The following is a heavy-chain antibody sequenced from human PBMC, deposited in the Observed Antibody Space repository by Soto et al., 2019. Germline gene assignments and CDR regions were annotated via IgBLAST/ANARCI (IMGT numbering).Heavy chain of an antibody. CDR2: IYYSGST. D-gene: IGHD4-17*01. CDR3: ARGMTTVTTFDY. V-gene: IGHV4-59*12. CDR1: GGSISSYY. J-gene: IGHJ4*02. Sequence: SETLSLTCSVSGGSISSYYWSWIRQPPGKGLEWIGYIYYSGSTNYNPSLKSRVTISVDRSKNQFSLKLGSVTAADTAVYYCARGMTTVTTFDYWGQGTQVTVSS.